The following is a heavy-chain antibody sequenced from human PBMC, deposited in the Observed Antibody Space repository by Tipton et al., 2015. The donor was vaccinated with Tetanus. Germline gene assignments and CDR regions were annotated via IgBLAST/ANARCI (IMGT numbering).Heavy chain of an antibody. V-gene: IGHV4-39*02. CDR2: IYSNGTA. CDR3: AIFYYHTCGFYPLWHY. CDR1: GGSISTTSYL. D-gene: IGHD3-22*01. Sequence: TLSLTCTVSGGSISTTSYLWGWVRQPTEKGLQWIATIYSNGTAYYNSSVKSRGSISIDTSQNLCSLKLSSVTAADTAVYYCAIFYYHTCGFYPLWHYWGQGRLVIVSS. J-gene: IGHJ4*02.